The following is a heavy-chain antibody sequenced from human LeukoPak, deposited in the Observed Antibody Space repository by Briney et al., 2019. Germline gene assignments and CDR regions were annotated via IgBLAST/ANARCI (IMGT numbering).Heavy chain of an antibody. CDR1: GFTFGDYA. V-gene: IGHV3-49*04. Sequence: PGGSLRLSCTASGFTFGDYAMSWVRQAPGKGLEWVGFIRSKAYGGTTEYAASVKGRFTISRDDSKSIAYLQMNSLKTEDTAVYYCTRDQALPKGYYDFWSGYSNVGYYFDYWGQGTLVTVSS. CDR2: IRSKAYGGTT. CDR3: TRDQALPKGYYDFWSGYSNVGYYFDY. D-gene: IGHD3-3*01. J-gene: IGHJ4*02.